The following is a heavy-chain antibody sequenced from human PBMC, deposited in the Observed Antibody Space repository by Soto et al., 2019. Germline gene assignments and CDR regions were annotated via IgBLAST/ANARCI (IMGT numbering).Heavy chain of an antibody. D-gene: IGHD3-9*01. V-gene: IGHV3-15*07. CDR2: IKSKTDGGTT. Sequence: PGGSLRLSCAASGFTLSDAWINWVRQAPGKGLEWVGRIKSKTDGGTTDFAAPVKGRFAISRDDSRDMVYMQMYSLKTDDTAVYYCTTDSLFTGQLVRMDNWGHGTLVIVSS. J-gene: IGHJ4*01. CDR3: TTDSLFTGQLVRMDN. CDR1: GFTLSDAW.